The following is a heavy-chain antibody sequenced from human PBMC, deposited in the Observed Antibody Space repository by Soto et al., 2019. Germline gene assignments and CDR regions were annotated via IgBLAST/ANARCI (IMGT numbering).Heavy chain of an antibody. V-gene: IGHV3-7*01. CDR1: GFTFSSDW. CDR3: ASVLRFVVPAAIRKTLAGGMDV. CDR2: IKQDGSEK. Sequence: GGSLRLSCAASGFTFSSDWMSGVRRAPGKGLEWVANIKQDGSEKYYVDSVKGRFTISRDNAKNSLYLQMNSLRAEDTAVYYCASVLRFVVPAAIRKTLAGGMDVWRQGTKVTVS. D-gene: IGHD2-2*01. J-gene: IGHJ6*02.